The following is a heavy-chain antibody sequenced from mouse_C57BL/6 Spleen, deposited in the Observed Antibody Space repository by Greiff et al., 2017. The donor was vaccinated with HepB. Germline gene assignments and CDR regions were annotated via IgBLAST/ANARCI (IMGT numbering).Heavy chain of an antibody. D-gene: IGHD2-3*01. Sequence: EVKLMESGGDLVKPGGSLKLSCAASGFTFSSYGMSWVRQTPDKRLEWVATISSGGSYTYYPDSVKGRFTISRDKAKNTLYLQMSSLKSEDTAMYYCARRDDYLDYWGQGTTLTVSS. CDR1: GFTFSSYG. CDR3: ARRDDYLDY. CDR2: ISSGGSYT. J-gene: IGHJ2*01. V-gene: IGHV5-6*02.